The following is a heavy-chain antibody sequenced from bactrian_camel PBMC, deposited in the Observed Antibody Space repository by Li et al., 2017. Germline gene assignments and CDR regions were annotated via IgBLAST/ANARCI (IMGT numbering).Heavy chain of an antibody. Sequence: QVQLVESGGASVQSGGSLSLSCVATGDIFSSICMAWFRQASGKEREGIAAIDSDGSTSYPDSVKGRFTISRDNFENTLYLQMNSLKPEDTATYYCAADGGGICRRTGPFHLTREYDYWGQGTQVTVS. CDR1: GDIFSSIC. CDR2: IDSDGST. CDR3: AADGGGICRRTGPFHLTREYDY. V-gene: IGHV3S53*01. D-gene: IGHD5*01. J-gene: IGHJ4*01.